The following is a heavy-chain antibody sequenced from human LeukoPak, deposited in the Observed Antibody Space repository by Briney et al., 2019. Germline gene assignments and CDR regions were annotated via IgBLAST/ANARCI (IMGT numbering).Heavy chain of an antibody. J-gene: IGHJ5*02. CDR2: IYYSGST. CDR1: GGSFSSGSYY. CDR3: ARDNTWLRWFDP. V-gene: IGHV4-61*01. Sequence: SETLSLTCTVSGGSFSSGSYYWSWIRQPPGTGLEWIGYIYYSGSTNYNPSLKSRVTISVDTSKNQFSLKLSSVTAADTAVYYCARDNTWLRWFDPWGQGTLVTVSS. D-gene: IGHD3-9*01.